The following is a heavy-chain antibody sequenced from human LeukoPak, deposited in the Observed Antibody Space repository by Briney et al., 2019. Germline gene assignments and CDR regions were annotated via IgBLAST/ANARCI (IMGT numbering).Heavy chain of an antibody. D-gene: IGHD2-15*01. CDR2: IKQDGSEK. J-gene: IGHJ3*02. V-gene: IGHV3-7*01. Sequence: PGGSLRLSCAASGFTFSSYWMSWVRQAPGKGLEWVPNIKQDGSEKYYVDSVKGRFTISRDNAKNSLYLQMNSLRAEDTAVYYCARDLRYCSGGSCKDAFDIWGQGTMVTVSS. CDR3: ARDLRYCSGGSCKDAFDI. CDR1: GFTFSSYW.